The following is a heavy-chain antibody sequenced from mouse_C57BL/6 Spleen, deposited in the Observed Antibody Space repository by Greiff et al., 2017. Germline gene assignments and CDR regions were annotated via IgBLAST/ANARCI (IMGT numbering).Heavy chain of an antibody. J-gene: IGHJ3*01. CDR1: GYSFTGYY. V-gene: IGHV1-42*01. Sequence: EVQLQQSGPELVKPGASVKISCKASGYSFTGYYMNWVKQSPEKSLEWIGEINPSTGGTTYNQKFKAKATLTVDKSSSTAYMQLKSLTSEDSAVYYCARLEVTPHWGQGTLVTVSA. D-gene: IGHD2-5*01. CDR2: INPSTGGT. CDR3: ARLEVTPH.